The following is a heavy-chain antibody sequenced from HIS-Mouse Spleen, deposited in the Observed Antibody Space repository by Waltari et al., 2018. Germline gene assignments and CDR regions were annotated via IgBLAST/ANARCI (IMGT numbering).Heavy chain of an antibody. D-gene: IGHD4-17*01. V-gene: IGHV4-34*01. Sequence: QVQLQQWGAGLLKPSETLSLTCAVYGGSFSGYYWSCIRQPPGKGLEWIGEINHSGSTNYNPSLKSRVTISVDTSKNQFSLKLSSVTAADTAVYYCARGRSPATVTIGYYFDYWGQGTLVTVSS. CDR1: GGSFSGYY. J-gene: IGHJ4*02. CDR2: INHSGST. CDR3: ARGRSPATVTIGYYFDY.